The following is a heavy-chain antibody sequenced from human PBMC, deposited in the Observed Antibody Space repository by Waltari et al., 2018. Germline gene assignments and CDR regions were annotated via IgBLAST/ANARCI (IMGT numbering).Heavy chain of an antibody. J-gene: IGHJ3*01. Sequence: QVQLQESGPGLVKPSETLSLTCNVSVGSISSFHWSWIRQSAGKGLEWIGRIYSSGSTNYNPSLKSRVTMSVDTSKNQFSLRLTSMTAADTAVYYCASGYQLLRPLDAFGFWGFGTMVTVSS. CDR1: VGSISSFH. V-gene: IGHV4-4*07. D-gene: IGHD2-2*01. CDR3: ASGYQLLRPLDAFGF. CDR2: IYSSGST.